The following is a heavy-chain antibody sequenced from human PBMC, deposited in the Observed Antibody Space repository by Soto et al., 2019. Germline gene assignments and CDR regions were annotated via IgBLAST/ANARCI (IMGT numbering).Heavy chain of an antibody. CDR3: ARSPGSSTSRESYYYDYYGMDV. CDR1: GGTFGSYA. V-gene: IGHV1-69*01. D-gene: IGHD2-2*01. Sequence: QVQLGQSGAEVKKPGSSVKVSCKASGGTFGSYAISWVRQAPGQGLEWMGGIIPIPGTANYAQTLQGQVTIAADESTSTAYMELSSMRSEDTAVYCCARSPGSSTSRESYYYDYYGMDVWGQGTTVTVSS. CDR2: IIPIPGTA. J-gene: IGHJ6*02.